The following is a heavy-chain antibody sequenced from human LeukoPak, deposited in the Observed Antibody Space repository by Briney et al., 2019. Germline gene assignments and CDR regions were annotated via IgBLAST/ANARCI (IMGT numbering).Heavy chain of an antibody. V-gene: IGHV3-9*01. CDR2: ISWNSGSI. CDR1: GFTFDDYA. J-gene: IGHJ5*02. CDR3: AKDKLSGSYWTPWFDP. Sequence: GRSLRLSRAASGFTFDDYAMHWVRQAPGKGLEGVSGISWNSGSIGYADSVKGRFTISRDNAKNSLYLQMNSLRAEDTALYYCAKDKLSGSYWTPWFDPWGQGTLVTVSS. D-gene: IGHD1-26*01.